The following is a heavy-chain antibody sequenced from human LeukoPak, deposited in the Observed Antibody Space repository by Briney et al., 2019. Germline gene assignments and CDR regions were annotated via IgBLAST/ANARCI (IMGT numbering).Heavy chain of an antibody. Sequence: GGSLRLSCAASAFTFSRYWTSWVRQAPGKGLEWVSSISSSSSYIYYADSVKGRFTISRDNAKNSLYLQMNSLRAEDTAVYYCARDTGAYYDSGGLDYWGQGTLVTVSS. CDR1: AFTFSRYW. J-gene: IGHJ4*02. D-gene: IGHD3-22*01. V-gene: IGHV3-21*01. CDR2: ISSSSSYI. CDR3: ARDTGAYYDSGGLDY.